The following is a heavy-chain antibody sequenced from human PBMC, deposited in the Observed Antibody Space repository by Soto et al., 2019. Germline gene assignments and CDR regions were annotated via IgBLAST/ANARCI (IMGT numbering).Heavy chain of an antibody. CDR3: ARDGDPITMIVVVTALAY. J-gene: IGHJ4*02. CDR1: GYSFTDYH. CDR2: INPKSGGT. V-gene: IGHV1-2*04. D-gene: IGHD3-22*01. Sequence: ASVKVSCKASGYSFTDYHIHWVRQAPGQGLEWLGRINPKSGGTSTAQKFQGWVTMTTDTSISTASMELRSLRSDDTAVYYCARDGDPITMIVVVTALAYWCQGTLVTVSS.